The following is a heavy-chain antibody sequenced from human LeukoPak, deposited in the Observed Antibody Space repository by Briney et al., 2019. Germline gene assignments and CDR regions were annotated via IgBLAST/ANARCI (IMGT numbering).Heavy chain of an antibody. CDR2: IYPRGST. Sequence: SETLSLTCAVSGGSISSGSYSWSWIRQPPGKGLEWIGYIYPRGSTYYNPSLKSRVILSLDKSANQFSLNLSSVTAADTGVYYCAREFGVIRHGSPSSGMDVWGQGTTVTVSS. CDR1: GGSISSGSYS. V-gene: IGHV4-30-2*01. J-gene: IGHJ6*02. CDR3: AREFGVIRHGSPSSGMDV. D-gene: IGHD3-3*01.